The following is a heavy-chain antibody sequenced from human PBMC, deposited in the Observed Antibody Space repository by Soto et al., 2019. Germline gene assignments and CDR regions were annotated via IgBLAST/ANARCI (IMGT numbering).Heavy chain of an antibody. J-gene: IGHJ3*02. CDR3: VRAWTREYSGYALDDAFDI. Sequence: EVQLVESGGGLVQPGGSLRLSCAASGFTVSSNYMSWVRQAPGKGLEWVSVIYSGGSTYYADSVKGRFTISRDNSKNTLYLQMNSLRAEDTTVYYCVRAWTREYSGYALDDAFDIWGQGTMVTVSS. V-gene: IGHV3-66*01. D-gene: IGHD5-12*01. CDR1: GFTVSSNY. CDR2: IYSGGST.